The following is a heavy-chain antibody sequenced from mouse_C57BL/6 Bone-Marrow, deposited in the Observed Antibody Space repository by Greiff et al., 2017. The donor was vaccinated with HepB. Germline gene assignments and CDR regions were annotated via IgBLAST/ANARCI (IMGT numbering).Heavy chain of an antibody. D-gene: IGHD4-1*01. Sequence: EVQGVESGGGLVKPGGSLKLFCAASGFTFSSYAMSWVRQTPEKRLEWVATISDGGSYTYYPDNVKGRFTISRDNAKNNLYLQMSHLKSEDTAMYYCARELGFDYWGQGTTLTVSS. V-gene: IGHV5-4*01. J-gene: IGHJ2*01. CDR3: ARELGFDY. CDR2: ISDGGSYT. CDR1: GFTFSSYA.